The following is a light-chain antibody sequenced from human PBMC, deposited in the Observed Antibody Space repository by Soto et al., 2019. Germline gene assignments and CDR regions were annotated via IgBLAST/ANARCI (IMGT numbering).Light chain of an antibody. CDR1: SSDVGGYNY. Sequence: QSALAQPASVSRAPGQSISISCTGNSSDVGGYNYVSWYQQHPGKAPKLMTYEVSNRPSGHSNRFSGSKSGNTASLTISRLHADVEADYYCTPYTSSIADGFGSGPKVTV. V-gene: IGLV2-14*01. CDR3: TPYTSSIADG. J-gene: IGLJ1*01. CDR2: EVS.